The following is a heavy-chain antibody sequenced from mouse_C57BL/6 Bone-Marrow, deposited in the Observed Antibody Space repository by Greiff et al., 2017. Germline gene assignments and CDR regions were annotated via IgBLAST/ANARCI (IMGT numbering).Heavy chain of an antibody. CDR3: ARRGLLRPRDD. V-gene: IGHV1-81*01. CDR1: GYTFTSYG. D-gene: IGHD1-2*01. Sequence: QVQLQQSGAELARPGASVKLSCKASGYTFTSYGISWVRQRTGQGLEWIGEIYPRSGNTYYNAKFKGKATLTADKYSSTAYMELRSLTSEDSAGYFCARRGLLRPRDDWGKGTSVTVSS. CDR2: IYPRSGNT. J-gene: IGHJ4*01.